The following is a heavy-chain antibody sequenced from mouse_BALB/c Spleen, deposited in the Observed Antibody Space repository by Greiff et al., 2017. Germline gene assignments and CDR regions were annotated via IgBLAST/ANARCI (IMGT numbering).Heavy chain of an antibody. D-gene: IGHD2-2*01. Sequence: QVQLQQSGAELAKPGASVKMSCKASGYTFTSYWMHWVKQRPGQGLEWIGYINPSTGYTEYNQKFKDKATLTADKSSSTAYMQLSSLTSEDSAVYYCARSLPYGYGAYWGQGTLVTVSA. CDR2: INPSTGYT. CDR3: ARSLPYGYGAY. V-gene: IGHV1-7*01. CDR1: GYTFTSYW. J-gene: IGHJ3*01.